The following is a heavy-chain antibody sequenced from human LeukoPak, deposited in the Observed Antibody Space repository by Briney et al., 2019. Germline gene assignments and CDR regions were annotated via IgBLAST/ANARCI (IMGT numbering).Heavy chain of an antibody. V-gene: IGHV4-59*01. D-gene: IGHD1-26*01. Sequence: SETLSLTCAVSGYSMNSDSCWGWIRQPPGKGLEWIGYIYYSGSTNYNPSLKSRVTISVDTSKNQFSLKLSSVTAADTAVYYCARGHSGYLDYWGQGTLVTVSS. CDR1: GYSMNSDSC. CDR2: IYYSGST. CDR3: ARGHSGYLDY. J-gene: IGHJ4*02.